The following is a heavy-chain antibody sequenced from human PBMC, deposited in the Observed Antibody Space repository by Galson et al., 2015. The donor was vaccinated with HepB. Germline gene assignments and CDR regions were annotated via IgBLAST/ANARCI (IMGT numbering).Heavy chain of an antibody. D-gene: IGHD2-21*02. CDR1: GFTFSSYA. CDR2: ISYDGSNK. J-gene: IGHJ3*02. CDR3: ARGPHIVVVTAIWRGNAFDI. Sequence: SLRLSCAASGFTFSSYAMSWVRQAPGKGLEWVAVISYDGSNKYYADSVKGRFTISRDNSKNTLYLQMNSLRAEDTAVYYCARGPHIVVVTAIWRGNAFDIWGQGTMVTVSS. V-gene: IGHV3-30*04.